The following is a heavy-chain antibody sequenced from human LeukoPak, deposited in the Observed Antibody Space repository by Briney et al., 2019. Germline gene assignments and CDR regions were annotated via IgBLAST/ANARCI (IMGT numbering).Heavy chain of an antibody. Sequence: ASVKVSCKASGYTFTSYGISWVRQAPGQGLEWMGWISAYNGNTNYAQKLQGRVTMTTDTSTSTAYMELRSLRSDDTAVYYCARGGFRIVGARYYYYYGMDVWGQGTTVTVSS. D-gene: IGHD1-26*01. V-gene: IGHV1-18*01. CDR3: ARGGFRIVGARYYYYYGMDV. J-gene: IGHJ6*02. CDR2: ISAYNGNT. CDR1: GYTFTSYG.